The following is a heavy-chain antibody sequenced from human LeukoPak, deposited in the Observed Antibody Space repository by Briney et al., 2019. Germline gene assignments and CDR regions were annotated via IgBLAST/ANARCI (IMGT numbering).Heavy chain of an antibody. J-gene: IGHJ4*02. Sequence: GSLRLSCAASGFTFSNYAMSWVRQAPGKGLEWVSGISGSGGNTYYADSVKGRFTISRDNSKTTLYLQMNSLRAEDTAVYYCAKMPVSYSSGWSNFDYWGQGTLVTVSS. CDR2: ISGSGGNT. CDR1: GFTFSNYA. CDR3: AKMPVSYSSGWSNFDY. V-gene: IGHV3-23*01. D-gene: IGHD6-19*01.